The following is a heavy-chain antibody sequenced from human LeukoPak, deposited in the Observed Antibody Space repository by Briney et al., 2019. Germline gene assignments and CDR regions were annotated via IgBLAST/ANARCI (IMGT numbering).Heavy chain of an antibody. CDR1: GFTFSSYT. D-gene: IGHD2-8*01. J-gene: IGHJ5*02. V-gene: IGHV3-64D*09. CDR3: VRDLFCTNAVCHGRDWFDP. Sequence: GGSLRLSCSASGFTFSSYTMHWVRRAPGKGLEYVSAITSNGDNTYYADSVKGRFTISRDNSKNTLYLQMRRLSAEDTAVYYCVRDLFCTNAVCHGRDWFDPWGQGTLVTVSS. CDR2: ITSNGDNT.